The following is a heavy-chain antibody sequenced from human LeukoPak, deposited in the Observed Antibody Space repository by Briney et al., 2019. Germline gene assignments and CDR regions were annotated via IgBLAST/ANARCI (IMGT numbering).Heavy chain of an antibody. CDR3: ARDPKRYCSSTSCYPPGYYYYYMDV. CDR2: ISAYNGNT. V-gene: IGHV1-18*01. D-gene: IGHD2-2*01. Sequence: ASVKVSCKASGYTFTSYGISWVRQAPGQGLEWMGWISAYNGNTNYAQKLQGRVTMTTDTSTSTAYMELRSLRSDATAVYYCARDPKRYCSSTSCYPPGYYYYYMDVWGKGTTVTVSS. J-gene: IGHJ6*03. CDR1: GYTFTSYG.